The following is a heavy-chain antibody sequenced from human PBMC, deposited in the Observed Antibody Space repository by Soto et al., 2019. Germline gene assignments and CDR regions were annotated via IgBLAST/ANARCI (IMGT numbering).Heavy chain of an antibody. Sequence: PGGSLRLSCAASGFTFSSYSMNWVRQAPGKGLEWVSYISSSSSTIYYADSVKGRFTISRDNAKNSLYLQMNSLRAEDTAVYYCARERPHSSSTADYWGQGTLVTVSS. CDR3: ARERPHSSSTADY. V-gene: IGHV3-48*01. J-gene: IGHJ4*02. CDR1: GFTFSSYS. D-gene: IGHD6-13*01. CDR2: ISSSSSTI.